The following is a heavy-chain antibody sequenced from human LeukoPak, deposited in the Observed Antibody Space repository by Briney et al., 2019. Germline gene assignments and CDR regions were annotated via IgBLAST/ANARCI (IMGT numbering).Heavy chain of an antibody. D-gene: IGHD4-17*01. CDR2: ISGSGGST. CDR1: GFTFSSYG. CDR3: AKYDVYGDYAFDY. J-gene: IGHJ4*02. Sequence: PGGSLRLSCAASGFTFSSYGMSWVRQAPGKGLEWVSAISGSGGSTYCADSVKGRFTISRDNSKNTLYLQMNSLRAEDTAVYYCAKYDVYGDYAFDYWGQGTLVTVSS. V-gene: IGHV3-23*01.